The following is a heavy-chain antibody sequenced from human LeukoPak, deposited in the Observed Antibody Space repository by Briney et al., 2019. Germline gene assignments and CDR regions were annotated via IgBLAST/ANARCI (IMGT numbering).Heavy chain of an antibody. J-gene: IGHJ4*02. CDR1: GFTFSDYY. V-gene: IGHV3-11*01. Sequence: GGSLRLSCAASGFTFSDYYMSWLRQAPGKGLEWVSYISSSGSTIYYADSVKGRFTISRDNAKNSLYLQMNSLRAEDTAVYYCARVAAAGTFDYWGQGTLVTVSS. CDR3: ARVAAAGTFDY. CDR2: ISSSGSTI. D-gene: IGHD6-13*01.